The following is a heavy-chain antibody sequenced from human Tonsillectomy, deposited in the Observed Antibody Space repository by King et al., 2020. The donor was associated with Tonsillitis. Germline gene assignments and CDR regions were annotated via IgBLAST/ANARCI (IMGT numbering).Heavy chain of an antibody. D-gene: IGHD3-10*01. CDR1: GFSLTTSGVG. J-gene: IGHJ4*02. V-gene: IGHV2-5*02. CDR3: ADIAIDRGRDY. CDR2: TYWDDDE. Sequence: ITLQESGPTLVKPTQTLTLTCTFSGFSLTTSGVGVGWVRQPPGKALEWLALTYWDDDERYSPSLRSRLSITKDTSKNQVVLTMTNMDPVDTATYYCADIAIDRGRDYWGQGTLVTVS.